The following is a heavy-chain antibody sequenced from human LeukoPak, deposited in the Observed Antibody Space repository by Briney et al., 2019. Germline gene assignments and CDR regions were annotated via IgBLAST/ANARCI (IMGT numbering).Heavy chain of an antibody. CDR3: ARGTTDAY. CDR2: INPSGGST. D-gene: IGHD1-1*01. CDR1: GYTFTSYY. J-gene: IGHJ4*02. Sequence: ASVKVSCKASGYTFTSYYIDWVRQAPGQGLEWMGVINPSGGSTRYAQKFQGRVTMTGDPSTRTVYMELSSLTSDDTAVYYCARGTTDAYWGQGTPVTPSA. V-gene: IGHV1-46*01.